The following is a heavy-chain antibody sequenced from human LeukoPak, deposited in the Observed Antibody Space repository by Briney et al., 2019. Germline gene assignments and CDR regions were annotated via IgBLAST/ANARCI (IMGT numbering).Heavy chain of an antibody. Sequence: GASVKVSCKASGYTFTSYAMHWVRQAPGQRLEWMGWINAGNGNTKYSQKFQGRVTITRDTSASTAYMELSSLRSEDTAVYYCARQSSGWGAFDIWGQGTMVTVSS. J-gene: IGHJ3*02. V-gene: IGHV1-3*01. D-gene: IGHD3-22*01. CDR3: ARQSSGWGAFDI. CDR2: INAGNGNT. CDR1: GYTFTSYA.